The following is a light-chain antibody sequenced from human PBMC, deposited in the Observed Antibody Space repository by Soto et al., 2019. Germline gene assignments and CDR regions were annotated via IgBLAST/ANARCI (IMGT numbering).Light chain of an antibody. CDR3: QQYDKPPRT. CDR1: QSVNSNY. V-gene: IGKV3-20*01. CDR2: GAS. Sequence: ETVLTQSPGILSLSPGERATLSCRASQSVNSNYLAWYQQIPGQSPRVLMYGASNRATGIPDRFSGSGSGTDFTLTISGLEPEDFAVYYCQQYDKPPRTFGQGTKVEIK. J-gene: IGKJ1*01.